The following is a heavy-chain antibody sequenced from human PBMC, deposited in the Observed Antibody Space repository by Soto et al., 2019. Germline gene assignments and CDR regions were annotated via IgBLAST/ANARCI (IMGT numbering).Heavy chain of an antibody. D-gene: IGHD2-2*02. CDR2: LAYDESST. CDR1: GFTLSSFP. J-gene: IGHJ4*02. Sequence: QVQLVESGGGVVQPGRSLRLSCAASGFTLSSFPMHWVRQAPGKGLEWVAVLAYDESSTIYADSVKGRFTISRDSSKNTLFLQMNSLRAEDTAVYYCARDPIRGSGDYFDYWGQGTLVTVSS. V-gene: IGHV3-30-3*01. CDR3: ARDPIRGSGDYFDY.